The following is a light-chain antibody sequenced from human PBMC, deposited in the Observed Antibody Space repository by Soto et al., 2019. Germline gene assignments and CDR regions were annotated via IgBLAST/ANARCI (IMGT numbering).Light chain of an antibody. V-gene: IGKV1-5*01. CDR1: QSISSW. CDR2: DAS. CDR3: QQYNSYSPVT. Sequence: DIQMTQSPSTLSASVGDRVTITCRASQSISSWLAWYQQKPGKAPKLLIYDASSLESGVPSRFSGSGSGTEFTLTISGLQPDDFATYYCQQYNSYSPVTFGPGTKVDIK. J-gene: IGKJ3*01.